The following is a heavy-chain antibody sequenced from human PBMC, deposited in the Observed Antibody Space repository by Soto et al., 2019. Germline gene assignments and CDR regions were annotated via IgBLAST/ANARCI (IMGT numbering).Heavy chain of an antibody. J-gene: IGHJ4*02. D-gene: IGHD1-26*01. CDR1: GFSLSTSGVS. V-gene: IGHV2-26*01. Sequence: SGPTLVNPTQTLTLTCTFSGFSLSTSGVSVTWIRQPPGKALEWLAHIFSNDEKSYSTSLKSRLTISKDTSKSQVVLTMTNMDPVDTATYYCARHGRGVGASRLDYWGQGTLVTVSS. CDR3: ARHGRGVGASRLDY. CDR2: IFSNDEK.